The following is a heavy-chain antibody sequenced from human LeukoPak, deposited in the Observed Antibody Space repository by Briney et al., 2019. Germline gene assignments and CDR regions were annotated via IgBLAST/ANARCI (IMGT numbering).Heavy chain of an antibody. J-gene: IGHJ3*02. CDR3: ARDPYKSGGYGAFDI. V-gene: IGHV3-48*04. Sequence: PGESLRLSCAASGFNFVSYNMNWVRQAPGKGLEWVSYITTTSSVTYYADSVKGRFTISRDNAENSLYLQMNSLRSEDTATYYCARDPYKSGGYGAFDIWGQGTVVAVSS. D-gene: IGHD3-22*01. CDR1: GFNFVSYN. CDR2: ITTTSSVT.